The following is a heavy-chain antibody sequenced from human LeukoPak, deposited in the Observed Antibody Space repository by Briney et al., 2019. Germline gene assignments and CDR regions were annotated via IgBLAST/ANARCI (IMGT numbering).Heavy chain of an antibody. V-gene: IGHV1-69*04. D-gene: IGHD3-10*01. CDR2: IIPILGIA. CDR1: GGTVTSYA. CDR3: ASLYGSGSYPNYYYYGMDV. J-gene: IGHJ6*02. Sequence: SVKVSCKASGGTVTSYAIRWGRQAPGQGGEGRGGIIPILGIATYAQKFQRRVTITADKSPTTAYMELSSLRSEDTAVYYCASLYGSGSYPNYYYYGMDVWGQGTTVTVSS.